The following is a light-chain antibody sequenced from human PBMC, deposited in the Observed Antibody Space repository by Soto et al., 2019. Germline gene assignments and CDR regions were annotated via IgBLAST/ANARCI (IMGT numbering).Light chain of an antibody. CDR3: QQYYLYPRT. V-gene: IGKV1-8*01. Sequence: IRMTQSPSSFSASTGDRVTITCRASQGISGFLAWYQQKSGKAPKLLMYAASTLQSGVPSRFSGSGSGTDFTLTISSLQSEDFATYYCQQYYLYPRTFGQGTKV. J-gene: IGKJ1*01. CDR1: QGISGF. CDR2: AAS.